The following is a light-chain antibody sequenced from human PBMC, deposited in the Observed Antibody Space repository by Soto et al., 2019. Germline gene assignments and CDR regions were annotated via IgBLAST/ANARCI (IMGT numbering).Light chain of an antibody. Sequence: QAVVTQPPSASGTPGQTVTISCSGSSSNIGSNTINWYQHLPGTAPKVLIHSNHQRPSGVPDRFSGSKSGTSASLAISGLQSEDEADYYCAAWDDSLNGWVFGGGTQLTVL. J-gene: IGLJ3*02. CDR2: SNH. V-gene: IGLV1-44*01. CDR3: AAWDDSLNGWV. CDR1: SSNIGSNT.